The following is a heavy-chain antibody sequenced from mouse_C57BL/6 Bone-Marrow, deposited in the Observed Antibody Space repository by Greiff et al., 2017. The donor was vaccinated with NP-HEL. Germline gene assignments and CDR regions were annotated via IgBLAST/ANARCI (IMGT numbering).Heavy chain of an antibody. CDR1: GFNIKDYY. J-gene: IGHJ3*01. V-gene: IGHV14-2*01. Sequence: VPLLQSGAEFVKPGASVKLSCTASGFNIKDYYMHWVKQRTEQGLEWIGRIDPEDGETKYAPKLQGKATITADTSSNTVYLQLSSLTSDDTAVDYCAPSFYGRRSSFAYWGQGTLVTVSA. D-gene: IGHD1-1*01. CDR2: IDPEDGET. CDR3: APSFYGRRSSFAY.